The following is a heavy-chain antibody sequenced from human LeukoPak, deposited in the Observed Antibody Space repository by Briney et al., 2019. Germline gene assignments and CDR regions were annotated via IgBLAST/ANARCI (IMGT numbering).Heavy chain of an antibody. CDR2: IKKTGSET. J-gene: IGHJ4*02. D-gene: IGHD2-15*01. V-gene: IGHV3-7*01. CDR1: GFTFSHFW. CDR3: AREDGYCSGGNCYSYFDS. Sequence: PGGSLRLSCAASGFTFSHFWMSWVRLAPGKGLEWVAYIKKTGSETYYVDSVKGRFTITRDNTRNPLFLQMYSLRAEDTAVYFCAREDGYCSGGNCYSYFDSWGQGTLVTVSS.